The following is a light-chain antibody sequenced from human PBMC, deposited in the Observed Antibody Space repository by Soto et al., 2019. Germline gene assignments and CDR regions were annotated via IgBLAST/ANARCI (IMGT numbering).Light chain of an antibody. CDR3: QQRSNRIT. V-gene: IGKV3-11*01. Sequence: EIVLTQSPATLSLSPGERATLSCRASQSVSSYLAWYQQKPGQAPRLLIYDASNRATGIPARFSGSGSGTDFTLNINSLEPEDFAVYYCQQRSNRITFGPGTKVDIK. CDR2: DAS. CDR1: QSVSSY. J-gene: IGKJ3*01.